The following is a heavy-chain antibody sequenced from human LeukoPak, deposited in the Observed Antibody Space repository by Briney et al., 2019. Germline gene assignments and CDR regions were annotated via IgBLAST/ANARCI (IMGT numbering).Heavy chain of an antibody. CDR1: GGSISSYY. CDR2: IYYSGST. V-gene: IGHV4-59*01. CDR3: ATSSILWWSQERPFDY. D-gene: IGHD2-21*01. J-gene: IGHJ4*02. Sequence: PSETLSLTCTVSGGSISSYYWSWIRQPPGKGLEWIGYIYYSGSTNYNPSLKSRVTISVDTSKNQFSLKLSSVTAADTAVYYCATSSILWWSQERPFDYWGQGTLVTVSS.